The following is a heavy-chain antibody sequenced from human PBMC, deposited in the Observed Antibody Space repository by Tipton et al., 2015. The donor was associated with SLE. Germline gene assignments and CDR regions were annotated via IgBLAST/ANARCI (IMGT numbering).Heavy chain of an antibody. CDR3: ARQYGRGAFDI. V-gene: IGHV4-34*01. J-gene: IGHJ3*02. Sequence: GLVKPSETLSLTCVVYGGSFRGYYWSWIRQTPGKGLEWIGEINHSASTNYNPSLKSRVTISVDTSKNQFSLKLSSVTAADTAVYYCARQYGRGAFDIWGQGTMVTVSS. D-gene: IGHD1-26*01. CDR2: INHSAST. CDR1: GGSFRGYY.